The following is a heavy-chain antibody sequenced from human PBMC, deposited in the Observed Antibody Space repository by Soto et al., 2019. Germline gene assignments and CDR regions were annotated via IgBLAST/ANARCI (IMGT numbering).Heavy chain of an antibody. CDR1: GGTFSSYA. J-gene: IGHJ4*02. Sequence: QVQLVQSGAEVKKPGSSVKVSCKASGGTFSSYAISWVRQAPGQGLEWMGWIRPYNGNKNYAQKFQGRVTMTTDTSTSTAYMELRSLRSDDTAVYYCVRDLDGSGSYYTDYWGQGSLVTVSS. V-gene: IGHV1-18*01. CDR2: IRPYNGNK. CDR3: VRDLDGSGSYYTDY. D-gene: IGHD3-10*01.